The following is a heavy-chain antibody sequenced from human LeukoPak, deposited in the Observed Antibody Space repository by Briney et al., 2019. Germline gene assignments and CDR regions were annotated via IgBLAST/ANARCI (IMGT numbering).Heavy chain of an antibody. Sequence: GGSLRLSCAASGFTFSSYWMHWVRQAPGKGLVWVSRIDTDGSSTIYADSVKGRFTISRDNAKNTLYLQMNSLRAEDTAVYYTRGYVGIDYWGLGTLVTVSS. CDR2: IDTDGSST. D-gene: IGHD5-12*01. CDR3: RGYVGIDY. J-gene: IGHJ4*02. V-gene: IGHV3-74*01. CDR1: GFTFSSYW.